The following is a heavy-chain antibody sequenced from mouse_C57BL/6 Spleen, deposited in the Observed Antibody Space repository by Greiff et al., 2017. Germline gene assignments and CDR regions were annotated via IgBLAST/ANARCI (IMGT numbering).Heavy chain of an antibody. D-gene: IGHD1-1*01. J-gene: IGHJ4*01. CDR1: GYSITSGYY. CDR3: ARDAGSSYEDYAMDY. CDR2: ISYDGSN. Sequence: VQLQQSGPGLVKPSQSLSLTCSVTGYSITSGYYWNWIRQFPGNKLEWMGYISYDGSNNYNPSLKNRISITRDTSKNQFFLKLNSVTTEDTATYYCARDAGSSYEDYAMDYWGQGTSVTVSS. V-gene: IGHV3-6*01.